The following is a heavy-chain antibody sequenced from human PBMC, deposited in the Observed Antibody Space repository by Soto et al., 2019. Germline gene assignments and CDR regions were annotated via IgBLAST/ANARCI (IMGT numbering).Heavy chain of an antibody. J-gene: IGHJ6*03. D-gene: IGHD1-7*01. Sequence: PSETLSLTCTVSGGSISSYYWSWIRQPPGKGLEWIGYIYYSGSTNYSPSLKSRVTISVDTSKNQFSLKLSSVTAADTAVYYCARSWNYGFYYYYMDVWGIGTTVTVSS. V-gene: IGHV4-59*01. CDR2: IYYSGST. CDR1: GGSISSYY. CDR3: ARSWNYGFYYYYMDV.